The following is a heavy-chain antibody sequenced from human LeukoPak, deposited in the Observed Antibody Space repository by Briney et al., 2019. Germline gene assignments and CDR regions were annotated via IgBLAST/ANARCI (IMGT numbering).Heavy chain of an antibody. CDR3: TTEYFGGFEY. J-gene: IGHJ4*02. CDR2: VKNRGDGRTT. D-gene: IGHD3-16*01. V-gene: IGHV3-15*07. CDR1: TFTKAW. Sequence: GGSLRLSCVVSTFTKAWMNWVRQAPGKGLEWVGRVKNRGDGRTTDYAAPVKGRFIISRDDSKRTVYLQMDSLKTEDTAVYFCTTEYFGGFEYWGQGTLVTVSS.